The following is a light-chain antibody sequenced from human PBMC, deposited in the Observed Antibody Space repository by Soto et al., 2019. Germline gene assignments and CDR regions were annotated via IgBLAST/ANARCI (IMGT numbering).Light chain of an antibody. CDR3: SSFTSSITYV. V-gene: IGLV2-14*01. Sequence: QSALTQPASVSGTPGQSITISCTGTSSDVGGYNSVSWYRQDPGKVPILMIYDVTNRPSGVSNRFSGSKSGNTASLTISGLQAEDVADYYCSSFTSSITYVFGAGTKVTVL. CDR2: DVT. J-gene: IGLJ1*01. CDR1: SSDVGGYNS.